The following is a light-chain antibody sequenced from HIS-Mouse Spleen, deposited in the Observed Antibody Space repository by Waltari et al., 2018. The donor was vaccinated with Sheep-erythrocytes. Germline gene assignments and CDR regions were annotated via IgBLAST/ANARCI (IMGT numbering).Light chain of an antibody. Sequence: QSALTQPASVSGSPGQSITISCTGTRSDVGGYNYVSWYQQHPGKAPKLMIYEVSNRPSGVSNRFSGSKSGNTASLTISGLQAEDEADYYCQAWDSSTAVFGGGTKLTVL. V-gene: IGLV2-14*01. CDR3: QAWDSSTAV. J-gene: IGLJ2*01. CDR2: EVS. CDR1: RSDVGGYNY.